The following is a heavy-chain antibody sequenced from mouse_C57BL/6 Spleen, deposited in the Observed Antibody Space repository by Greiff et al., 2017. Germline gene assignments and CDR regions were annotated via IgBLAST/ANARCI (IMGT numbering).Heavy chain of an antibody. CDR2: ISDGGSYT. J-gene: IGHJ2*01. CDR3: ARGGGYYSNSYYFDY. CDR1: GFTFSSYA. Sequence: EVQGVESGGGLVKPGGSLKLSCAASGFTFSSYAMSWVRQTPEKRLEWVATISDGGSYTYYPDNVKGRFTISRDNAKNNLYLQMSHLKSEDTAMYYCARGGGYYSNSYYFDYWGQGTTLTVSS. D-gene: IGHD2-5*01. V-gene: IGHV5-4*01.